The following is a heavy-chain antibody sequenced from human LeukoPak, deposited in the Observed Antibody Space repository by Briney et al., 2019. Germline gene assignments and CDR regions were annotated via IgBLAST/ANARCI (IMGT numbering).Heavy chain of an antibody. CDR3: ARWMVVESDYYGMDV. CDR2: ISGSGGSI. Sequence: PGGSLRLSCAASGFTFSSYGMSWVRQAPGKGLEWVSVISGSGGSIYYADSVKGRFTISRDNAKNSLYLQMNSLRAEDTAVYYCARWMVVESDYYGMDVWGQGTTVTVSS. V-gene: IGHV3-23*01. CDR1: GFTFSSYG. J-gene: IGHJ6*02. D-gene: IGHD3-22*01.